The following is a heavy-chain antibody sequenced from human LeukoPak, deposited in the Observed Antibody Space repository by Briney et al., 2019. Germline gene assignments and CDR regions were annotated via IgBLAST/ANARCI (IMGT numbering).Heavy chain of an antibody. CDR3: ASGYYYRGDY. J-gene: IGHJ4*02. D-gene: IGHD3-22*01. CDR1: GGSISSGSYF. Sequence: SETLALICTVSGGSISSGSYFWSWIRQPAGKGLEWIGRIYTSGSTNYNPSLKSRVTISVDTSKNEFSLNLSSVTAADTAVYYCASGYYYRGDYWGQGTLVTVSS. CDR2: IYTSGST. V-gene: IGHV4-61*02.